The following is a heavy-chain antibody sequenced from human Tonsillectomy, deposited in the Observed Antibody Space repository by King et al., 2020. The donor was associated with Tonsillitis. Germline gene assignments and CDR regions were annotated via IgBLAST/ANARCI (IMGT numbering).Heavy chain of an antibody. CDR3: ARKYSSGWFYDY. CDR2: IYSGGST. CDR1: GFIVSSNY. Sequence: VQLVESGGGLVQPGGSLRLSCAASGFIVSSNYMSWVRQAPGKGLEWVSVIYSGGSTYYADSVKGRFTISRDNSKHTPYLQMNYLRGEDTAVYYCARKYSSGWFYDYWGPGTLVTVTS. D-gene: IGHD6-19*01. V-gene: IGHV3-66*01. J-gene: IGHJ4*02.